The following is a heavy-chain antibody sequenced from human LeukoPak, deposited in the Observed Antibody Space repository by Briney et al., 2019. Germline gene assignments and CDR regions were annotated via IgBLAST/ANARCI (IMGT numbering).Heavy chain of an antibody. Sequence: SETLSLTCTVSGYSISTDYFWGWLRQPPGKGLEWIGSFSHGGTTYYKSSLRSRVTISVDTSKNQLSLKLSSVTAADTAVYYCAGGSIVGALSFDNWGQGTLVAVSS. D-gene: IGHD1-26*01. CDR3: AGGSIVGALSFDN. CDR2: FSHGGTT. J-gene: IGHJ4*02. V-gene: IGHV4-38-2*02. CDR1: GYSISTDYF.